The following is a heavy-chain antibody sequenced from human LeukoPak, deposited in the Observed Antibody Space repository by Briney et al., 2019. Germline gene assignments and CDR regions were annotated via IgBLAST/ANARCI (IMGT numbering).Heavy chain of an antibody. Sequence: GGSLRLSCAASGFTFRIYVMSWVRQAPGKGLEWVSTISSSGGSTYYADSVKGRFTIFRDNSKNTLYLQMNSLRAEDTAIYYCAKDGYDSSSPNWFDRWGQGTLVTVSS. CDR3: AKDGYDSSSPNWFDR. CDR2: ISSSGGST. D-gene: IGHD6-6*01. CDR1: GFTFRIYV. J-gene: IGHJ5*02. V-gene: IGHV3-23*01.